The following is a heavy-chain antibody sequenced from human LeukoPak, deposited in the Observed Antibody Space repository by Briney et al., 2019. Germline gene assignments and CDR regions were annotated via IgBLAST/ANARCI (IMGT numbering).Heavy chain of an antibody. D-gene: IGHD4-23*01. Sequence: PGGSLRLSCAASGFTFSSYGMHWVRQAPGKGLEWVAFIRYDGSNKYYADSVKGRFTISRDNAKNSLHLQMNSLRAEDTAVYYCARDYGGSSPFDYWGQGTLVTVSS. CDR3: ARDYGGSSPFDY. V-gene: IGHV3-33*08. CDR1: GFTFSSYG. CDR2: IRYDGSNK. J-gene: IGHJ4*02.